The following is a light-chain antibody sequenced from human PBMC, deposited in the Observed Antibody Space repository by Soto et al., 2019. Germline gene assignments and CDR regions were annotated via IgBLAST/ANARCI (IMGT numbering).Light chain of an antibody. CDR3: QSYDSSLSGSGV. V-gene: IGLV1-40*01. J-gene: IGLJ1*01. Sequence: QPVLTQPPSVSGAQGQRVTISCTGSSSNIGAGYDVHWYQQLPGTAPKLLIYGNSNRPSGVPDRFSGSKSGTSASLAITGLQAEDEADYYCQSYDSSLSGSGVFGTGTKVTVL. CDR2: GNS. CDR1: SSNIGAGYD.